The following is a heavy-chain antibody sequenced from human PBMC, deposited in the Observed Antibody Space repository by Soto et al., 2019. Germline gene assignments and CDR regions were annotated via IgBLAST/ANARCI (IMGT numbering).Heavy chain of an antibody. CDR2: ISYDGSNK. CDR3: AKGKFDDFWSGYSYYFDY. J-gene: IGHJ4*02. CDR1: GFTFSSYG. Sequence: GGSLRLSCAASGFTFSSYGMHWVRQAPGKGLEWVAVISYDGSNKYYADSVKGRFTISRDNSKNTLYLQMNSLRAEDTAVYYCAKGKFDDFWSGYSYYFDYWGQGTLVTVSS. D-gene: IGHD3-3*01. V-gene: IGHV3-30*18.